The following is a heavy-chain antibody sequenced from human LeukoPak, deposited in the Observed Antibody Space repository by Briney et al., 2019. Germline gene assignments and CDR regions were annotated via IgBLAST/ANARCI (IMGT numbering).Heavy chain of an antibody. Sequence: GGSLRLSCAASGFTFSSYEMNWVRQAPGKGLECVSFISSSGSTIYYADSVKGRFTISRDNAKNSLYLQMNSLRAEDTAVYYCARDYYDSSGYRRGAFDIWGQGTMVTVSS. V-gene: IGHV3-48*03. CDR3: ARDYYDSSGYRRGAFDI. D-gene: IGHD3-22*01. J-gene: IGHJ3*02. CDR2: ISSSGSTI. CDR1: GFTFSSYE.